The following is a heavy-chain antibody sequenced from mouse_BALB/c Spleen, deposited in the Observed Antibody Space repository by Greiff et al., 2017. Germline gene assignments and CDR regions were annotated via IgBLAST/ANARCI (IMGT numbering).Heavy chain of an antibody. Sequence: EVHLVESGGGLVQPGGSRKLSCAASGFTFSSFGMHWVRQAPEKGLEWVAYISSGSSTIYYADTVKGRFTISRDNPKNTLFLQMTSLRSEDTAMYYCARSEITRLGRGFAYWGQGTLVTVSA. V-gene: IGHV5-17*02. CDR1: GFTFSSFG. CDR3: ARSEITRLGRGFAY. J-gene: IGHJ3*01. D-gene: IGHD2-4*01. CDR2: ISSGSSTI.